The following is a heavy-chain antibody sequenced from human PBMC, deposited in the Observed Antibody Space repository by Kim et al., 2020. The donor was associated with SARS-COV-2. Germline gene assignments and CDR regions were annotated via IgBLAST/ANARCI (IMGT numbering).Heavy chain of an antibody. CDR1: GGSISSSSYY. CDR3: ARLGNDILTGYY. Sequence: SETLSLTCTVSGGSISSSSYYWGWIRQPPGKGLEWIGSIYYSGSTYYNPSLKSRVTISVDTSKNQFSLKLSSVTAADTAVYYCARLGNDILTGYYWGQGT. V-gene: IGHV4-39*01. J-gene: IGHJ4*02. D-gene: IGHD3-9*01. CDR2: IYYSGST.